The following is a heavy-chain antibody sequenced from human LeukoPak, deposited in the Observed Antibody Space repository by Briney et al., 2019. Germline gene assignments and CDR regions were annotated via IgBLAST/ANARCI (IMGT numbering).Heavy chain of an antibody. Sequence: PGGSLRLSCAASGFTFSSYEMNWVRQAPGKGLEWVSYISSSGSTIYYPDSVKGRFTISRDNAKNSLYLQMNSLRAEDTAVYYCARLVSGYSYGHDAFDIWGQGTMVTVSS. V-gene: IGHV3-48*03. CDR1: GFTFSSYE. CDR2: ISSSGSTI. D-gene: IGHD5-18*01. CDR3: ARLVSGYSYGHDAFDI. J-gene: IGHJ3*02.